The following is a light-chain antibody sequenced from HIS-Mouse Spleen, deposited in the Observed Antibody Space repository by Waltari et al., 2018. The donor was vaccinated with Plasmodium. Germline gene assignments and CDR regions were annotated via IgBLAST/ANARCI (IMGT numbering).Light chain of an antibody. J-gene: IGLJ3*02. Sequence: SSELTQPPSVSVSPGQTARITCSGDALPKQYAYWYQQRSGQAPVLVIYEDSKRPSGIPERVSGSSSVTMATLTISGAQVEDEADYYCYSTDSSGNHRVFGGGTKLTVL. CDR3: YSTDSSGNHRV. CDR2: EDS. V-gene: IGLV3-10*01. CDR1: ALPKQY.